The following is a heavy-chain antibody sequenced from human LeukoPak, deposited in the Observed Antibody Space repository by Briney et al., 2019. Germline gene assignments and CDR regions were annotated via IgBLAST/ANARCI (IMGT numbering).Heavy chain of an antibody. V-gene: IGHV3-30*18. D-gene: IGHD3-22*01. Sequence: GGSLRLSCAASGFTVSRKYLSWVRQAPGKGLEWVAVISYDGNNKYYADSVKGRFTISRDNSKNTLYLQMNSLRPEDTAVYYCAKDLTYYYDISGSYYGYYFDYWGQGTLVTVSS. CDR2: ISYDGNNK. CDR1: GFTVSRKY. J-gene: IGHJ4*02. CDR3: AKDLTYYYDISGSYYGYYFDY.